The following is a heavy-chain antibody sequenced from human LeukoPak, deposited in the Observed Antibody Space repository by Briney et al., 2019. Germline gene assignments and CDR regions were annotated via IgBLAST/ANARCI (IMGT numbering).Heavy chain of an antibody. CDR1: GFTFSTYW. J-gene: IGHJ4*02. CDR2: ISSDGSTI. Sequence: GGSLRLSCAASGFTFSTYWMHWVRQAPGKGLVWVSRISSDGSTISYADSVQGRFTISRDNAETTLYLQMNGLRAEDTAVYYCARGRLSTSSWLTGYWGQGTLVTVSS. CDR3: ARGRLSTSSWLTGY. V-gene: IGHV3-74*01. D-gene: IGHD6-13*01.